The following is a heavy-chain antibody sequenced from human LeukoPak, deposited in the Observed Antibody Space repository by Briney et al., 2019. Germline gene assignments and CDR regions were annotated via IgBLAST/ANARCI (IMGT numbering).Heavy chain of an antibody. J-gene: IGHJ4*02. V-gene: IGHV4-59*12. D-gene: IGHD3-22*01. CDR2: IYYSGST. CDR3: AREGGDSSGYYHDY. Sequence: ASETLSLTCAVYGGSFSGYYWSWIRQPPGKGLEWIGYIYYSGSTYYNPSLKSRVTVSLDTSKNQFSLKVRSVTAADTAVYYCAREGGDSSGYYHDYWGQGTLVTVSS. CDR1: GGSFSGYY.